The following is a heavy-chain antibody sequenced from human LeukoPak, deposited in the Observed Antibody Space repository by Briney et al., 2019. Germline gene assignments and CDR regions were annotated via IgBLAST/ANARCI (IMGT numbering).Heavy chain of an antibody. D-gene: IGHD3-10*01. CDR3: ARGQGRYYGSGSYFGSPRWFDP. Sequence: SETLSLTCAVYGGSFSGYYWSWIRQPPGKGLEWIGEINHSGSTNYNPSLKSRVTTSVDTSKNQFSLKLSSVTAADTAVYYCARGQGRYYGSGSYFGSPRWFDPWGQGTLVTVSS. J-gene: IGHJ5*02. CDR2: INHSGST. CDR1: GGSFSGYY. V-gene: IGHV4-34*01.